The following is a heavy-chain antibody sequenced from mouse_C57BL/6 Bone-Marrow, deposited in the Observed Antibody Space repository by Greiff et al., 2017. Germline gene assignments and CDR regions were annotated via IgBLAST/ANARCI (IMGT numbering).Heavy chain of an antibody. D-gene: IGHD1-1*01. CDR1: GFTFSDYY. Sequence: EVKLVESGGGLVQPGGSLKLSCAASGFTFSDYYMYWVRQTPEKRLEWVAYISNGGGSTYYPDPVKGRFTISRDNAKNTLYLRMSRLQSEDTAMYYCARHVHYYGSTGYFDVWGTGTTVTVAS. CDR3: ARHVHYYGSTGYFDV. V-gene: IGHV5-12*01. J-gene: IGHJ1*03. CDR2: ISNGGGST.